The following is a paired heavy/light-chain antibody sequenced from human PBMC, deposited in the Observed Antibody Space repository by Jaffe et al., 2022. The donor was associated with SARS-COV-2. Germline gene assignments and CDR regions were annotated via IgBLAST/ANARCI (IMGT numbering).Light chain of an antibody. CDR2: GSS. Sequence: EIVMTQSPAILSVSPGERATLSCRASQSVGSYLAWYQHKPGQAPRLLMYGSSTRAIGISGRFSGSGSGTEFTLTISSLQFEDFAVYYCQQYKNWPMYTFGQGTKLEIK. CDR3: QQYKNWPMYT. V-gene: IGKV3-15*01. J-gene: IGKJ2*01. CDR1: QSVGSY.
Heavy chain of an antibody. CDR2: IFGGGFT. Sequence: EVQLVEIGGGLIQPGGSLRLSCAASGFTVSSNYMSWVRQAPGKGLEWVSVIFGGGFTYYADSVKGRFTISRDNSKNTLYLQINSLRVEDTAVYYCARAPVGTGPLDYWGHGTQVTVSS. CDR1: GFTVSSNY. CDR3: ARAPVGTGPLDY. J-gene: IGHJ4*01. D-gene: IGHD7-27*01. V-gene: IGHV3-53*02.